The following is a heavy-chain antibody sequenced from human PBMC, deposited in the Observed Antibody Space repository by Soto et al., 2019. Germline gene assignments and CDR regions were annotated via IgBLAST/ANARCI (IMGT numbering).Heavy chain of an antibody. V-gene: IGHV3-30-3*01. CDR3: AREGVGSSVTPRFDL. CDR2: ISYDGSNK. CDR1: GFTFSSYA. D-gene: IGHD2-21*02. J-gene: IGHJ2*01. Sequence: QVQLVESGGGVVQPGRSLRLSCAASGFTFSSYAMHWVRQAPGKGLEWVAVISYDGSNKYYADSVKGRFTISRDNSKNTLYLQMNSLRAEDTAVYYCAREGVGSSVTPRFDLWGRDTLVTFSS.